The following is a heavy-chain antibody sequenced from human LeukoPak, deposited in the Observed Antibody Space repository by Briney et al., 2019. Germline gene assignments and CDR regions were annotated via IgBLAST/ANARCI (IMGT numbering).Heavy chain of an antibody. CDR3: ARKVGYGYGIDI. CDR2: IENGGST. Sequence: GGSLRLSCAASGFTVSRNEMSWVGQAPGKGLQWVSIIENGGSTYYAESVKGRLTISRDNSKNTLYLQMNSLRVEDTAVYYCARKVGYGYGIDIWGQGTMVTVSS. J-gene: IGHJ3*02. V-gene: IGHV3-53*01. CDR1: GFTVSRNE. D-gene: IGHD4-17*01.